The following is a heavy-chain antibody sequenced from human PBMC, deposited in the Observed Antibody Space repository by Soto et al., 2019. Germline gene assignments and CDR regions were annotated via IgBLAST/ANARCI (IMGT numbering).Heavy chain of an antibody. CDR1: GGTFSLYG. Sequence: GASVKVSCKASGGTFSLYGFIWVRQVPGQGPEWMGGIISVSGTANYAAKFQGRVTITVDRVTSIGYLEVTSLRSEDTAVYFCASTGEAPEGDESGRGDAFDLWGQGTKVTVS. J-gene: IGHJ3*01. D-gene: IGHD1-1*01. CDR2: IISVSGTA. V-gene: IGHV1-69*06. CDR3: ASTGEAPEGDESGRGDAFDL.